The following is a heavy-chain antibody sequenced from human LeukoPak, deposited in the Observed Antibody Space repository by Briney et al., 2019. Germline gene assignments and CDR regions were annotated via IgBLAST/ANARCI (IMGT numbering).Heavy chain of an antibody. D-gene: IGHD6-19*01. J-gene: IGHJ4*02. Sequence: GGSLRLSCAASGFTFSSYGMHWIRQAPGRGLEWVAFIRYDGSNKYYADSVKGRFTISRDNSKNTLYLQMNSLRPDDTAVYYCAKDLGPVALNGGDYWGQGTLVTVSS. CDR2: IRYDGSNK. CDR3: AKDLGPVALNGGDY. CDR1: GFTFSSYG. V-gene: IGHV3-30*02.